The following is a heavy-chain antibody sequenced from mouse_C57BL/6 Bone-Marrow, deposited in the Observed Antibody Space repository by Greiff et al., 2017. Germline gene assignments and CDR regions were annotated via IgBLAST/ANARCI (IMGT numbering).Heavy chain of an antibody. CDR1: GFTFSSYA. CDR2: ISDGGSYT. CDR3: ARPLYDYVVAWFAY. D-gene: IGHD2-4*01. V-gene: IGHV5-4*03. J-gene: IGHJ3*01. Sequence: EVKLMESGGGLVKPGGSLKLSCAASGFTFSSYAMSWVRQTPEKRLEWVATISDGGSYTYYPDNVKGRLTISRDNAKNHLYLQMSHLKAEDTAMYYCARPLYDYVVAWFAYWGQGTLVTVSA.